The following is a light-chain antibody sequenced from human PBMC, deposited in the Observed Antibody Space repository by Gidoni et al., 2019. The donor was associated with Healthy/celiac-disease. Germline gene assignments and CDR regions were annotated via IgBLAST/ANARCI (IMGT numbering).Light chain of an antibody. V-gene: IGKV1-27*01. CDR3: QTYNSAPLT. CDR1: QGISND. Sequence: DIQMTQSPSSLSASVGDRVTITCRARQGISNDFAWYPQKPGKVPKLLIYAASTLQSGVPSRFSGRGSGTDFPLTISSLQPEDVATYSCQTYNSAPLTFGGGTKVEIK. CDR2: AAS. J-gene: IGKJ4*01.